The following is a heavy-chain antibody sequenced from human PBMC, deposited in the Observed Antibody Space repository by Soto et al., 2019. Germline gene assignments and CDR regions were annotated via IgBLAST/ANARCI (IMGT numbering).Heavy chain of an antibody. CDR2: IYWNDDK. Sequence: SGPTLVNPTQTLTLTCIFSGFSLRTSGVGVGWIRQPPGKDLEWLGFIYWNDDKRYSPPLKSRLTITKDTSKNQVVLTMTNMDPVDAATYYCAKSVSSGWYGGFDPWGQGTLVTVSS. J-gene: IGHJ5*02. V-gene: IGHV2-5*01. CDR1: GFSLRTSGVG. CDR3: AKSVSSGWYGGFDP. D-gene: IGHD6-19*01.